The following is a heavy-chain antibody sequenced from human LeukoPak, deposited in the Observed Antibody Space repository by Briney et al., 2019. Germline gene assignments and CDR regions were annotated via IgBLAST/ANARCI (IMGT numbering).Heavy chain of an antibody. D-gene: IGHD3-10*01. Sequence: ASMKVSCKASGYTFTDNYLHWVRQAPGHGLEWMGWISPNTGTTNYAQNFQGRVTMTRDTSISTAYTELGRLRSDDTAMYYCARSPRGLRTLFFDFWGQGSLITVSS. CDR1: GYTFTDNY. CDR3: ARSPRGLRTLFFDF. J-gene: IGHJ4*02. CDR2: ISPNTGTT. V-gene: IGHV1-2*02.